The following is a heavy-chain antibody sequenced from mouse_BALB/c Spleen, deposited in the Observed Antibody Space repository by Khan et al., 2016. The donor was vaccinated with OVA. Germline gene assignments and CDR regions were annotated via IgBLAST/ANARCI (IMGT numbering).Heavy chain of an antibody. J-gene: IGHJ2*01. CDR3: ARTARIKY. CDR2: ISYSGST. V-gene: IGHV3-2*02. CDR1: GYSITSGYG. Sequence: VQLKESGPGLVKPSQSLSLTCTVTGYSITSGYGWNWIRQFPGNKLEWMGYISYSGSTNYNQYLKDRISITRDKSKNQFFLQLNSVTTEDTATYYCARTARIKYWGQGTTLTVSS. D-gene: IGHD1-2*01.